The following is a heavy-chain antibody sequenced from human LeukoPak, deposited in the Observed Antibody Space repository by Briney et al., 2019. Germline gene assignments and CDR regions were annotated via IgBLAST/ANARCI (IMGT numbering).Heavy chain of an antibody. J-gene: IGHJ4*02. CDR2: ISWNSGSI. V-gene: IGHV3-9*03. CDR1: GFTFDDYA. CDR3: AKDMAPSVRIVGPTTALDY. Sequence: GGSLRLSCAASGFTFDDYAMHWVRQAPGKGLEWVSGISWNSGSIGYADSVKGRFTISRDNAKNSLYLQMNSLRAEDMALYYCAKDMAPSVRIVGPTTALDYWGQGTLVTVSS. D-gene: IGHD1-26*01.